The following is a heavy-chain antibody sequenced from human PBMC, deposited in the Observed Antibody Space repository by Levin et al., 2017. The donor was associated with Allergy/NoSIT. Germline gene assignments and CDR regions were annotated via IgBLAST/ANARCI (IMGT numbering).Heavy chain of an antibody. Sequence: SETLSLTCTVSGGSISGYFWSWLRQPAGKGLEWIGRMYGGGITNYNPSLESRLTISLDTSKSQFSLRLSSVTDADTAMYYCARGHFDTRGYSNALEYWGQGILVTVSS. CDR2: MYGGGIT. D-gene: IGHD3-22*01. J-gene: IGHJ4*02. V-gene: IGHV4-4*07. CDR1: GGSISGYF. CDR3: ARGHFDTRGYSNALEY.